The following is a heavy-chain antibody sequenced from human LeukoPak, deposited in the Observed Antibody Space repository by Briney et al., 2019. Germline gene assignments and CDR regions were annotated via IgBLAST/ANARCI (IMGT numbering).Heavy chain of an antibody. CDR3: ARDCSSTSCRDLFDY. CDR2: IKQDGSEK. D-gene: IGHD2-2*01. J-gene: IGHJ4*02. CDR1: GFTFSSYW. V-gene: IGHV3-7*01. Sequence: GGSVRLSCAASGFTFSSYWMSWVRQAPGKGLEWVANIKQDGSEKYYVDSVKGRFTISRDNAKNSLYLQMNSLRAEETAVYYCARDCSSTSCRDLFDYWGQGTLVTVSS.